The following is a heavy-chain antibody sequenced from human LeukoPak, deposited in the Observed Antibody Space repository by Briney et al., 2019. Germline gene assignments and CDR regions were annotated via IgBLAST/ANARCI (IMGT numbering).Heavy chain of an antibody. CDR3: AREISRGRSGYQIDY. J-gene: IGHJ4*02. V-gene: IGHV4-59*01. CDR2: IDYSAYT. Sequence: SETLSLTCTVSGGSISTYFWTWIRQPPGKGLEWIGYIDYSAYTKYNPSLKSRVTISVDTSKNQFSLSLSSLTAADTAVYYCAREISRGRSGYQIDYWGPGTLVTVSS. CDR1: GGSISTYF. D-gene: IGHD3-22*01.